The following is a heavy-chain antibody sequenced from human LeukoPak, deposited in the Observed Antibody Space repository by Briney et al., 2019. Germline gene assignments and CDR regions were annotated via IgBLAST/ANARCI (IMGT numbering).Heavy chain of an antibody. J-gene: IGHJ3*02. CDR1: GCTISSCNW. D-gene: IGHD3-10*01. CDR2: TYHSGST. CDR3: ARNVLLWFGELLQPAAFYI. V-gene: IGHV4-4*02. Sequence: AGTLTLTCAASGCTISSCNWWWFVRDPPEKLLELTGITYHSGSTNYDASVKGRVTISRDKSKNKFSLKLSSVSAADTAVYYCARNVLLWFGELLQPAAFYIWGQGKMVTVSS.